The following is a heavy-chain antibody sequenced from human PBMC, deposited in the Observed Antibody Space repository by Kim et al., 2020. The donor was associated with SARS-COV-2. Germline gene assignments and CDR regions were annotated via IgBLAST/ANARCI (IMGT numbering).Heavy chain of an antibody. D-gene: IGHD3-10*01. CDR3: ARESRGNYYYGMDG. Sequence: EDSVKGRFSISRDNAKNTLYLQMNSLRAEDTAVYYCARESRGNYYYGMDGCGQGTTVTVS. J-gene: IGHJ6*02. V-gene: IGHV3-30*01.